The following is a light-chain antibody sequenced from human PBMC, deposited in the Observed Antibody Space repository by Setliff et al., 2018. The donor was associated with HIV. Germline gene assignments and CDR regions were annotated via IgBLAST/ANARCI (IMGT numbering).Light chain of an antibody. CDR3: SSYAITNTLP. CDR2: EVR. Sequence: QSVLAQPASVSVSPGQSITISCTGTSSDVGGYSYVSWYQQHPGKAPKLIIYEVRNRPSGVSNRFSGSKPGNTASLTISGLQAEDEADYYCSSYAITNTLPFGTGTKVTVL. V-gene: IGLV2-14*01. CDR1: SSDVGGYSY. J-gene: IGLJ1*01.